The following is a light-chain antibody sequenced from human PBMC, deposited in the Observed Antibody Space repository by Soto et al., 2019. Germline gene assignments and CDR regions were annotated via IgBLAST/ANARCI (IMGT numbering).Light chain of an antibody. CDR2: DVS. J-gene: IGLJ1*01. Sequence: QSALTQPASVSGSPGQSITISCTGTSSDVGGYNYVSWYQQHPGKATKLMIYDVSNRPSGVSNRFSGSKSGNTASLPISGLQAEDEVDYYCSSYISSSTHVFGTGTKVTVL. V-gene: IGLV2-14*01. CDR1: SSDVGGYNY. CDR3: SSYISSSTHV.